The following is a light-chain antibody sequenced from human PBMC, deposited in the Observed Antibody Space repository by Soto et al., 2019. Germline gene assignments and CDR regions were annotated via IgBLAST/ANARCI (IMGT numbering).Light chain of an antibody. V-gene: IGKV3-11*01. Sequence: IVLTPSPDTLSLSPVSISQISFRASQSVSSYLAWYQQKPGQAPRLLIYDASNRATGIPARFSGSGSGTDFTLTISSLEPEDFAVYYCQQRSNSITFGQGTQLEIK. J-gene: IGKJ5*01. CDR2: DAS. CDR3: QQRSNSIT. CDR1: QSVSSY.